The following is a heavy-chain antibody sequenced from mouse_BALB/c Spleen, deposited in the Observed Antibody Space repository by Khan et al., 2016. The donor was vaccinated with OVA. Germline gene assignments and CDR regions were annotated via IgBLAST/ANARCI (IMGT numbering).Heavy chain of an antibody. CDR2: ISSGGTF. CDR3: ARAGRWFDY. D-gene: IGHD3-3*01. Sequence: EVQLQESGPGLVKPSQSLSLTCSVTGYSITSGYYWNWIRQFPGNKLEWMGYISSGGTFNYNPSLKNRISNTRDTSKNQFFLKLNSVTPEDSATYYCARAGRWFDYWGQGTLVTVSA. CDR1: GYSITSGYY. J-gene: IGHJ3*01. V-gene: IGHV3-6*02.